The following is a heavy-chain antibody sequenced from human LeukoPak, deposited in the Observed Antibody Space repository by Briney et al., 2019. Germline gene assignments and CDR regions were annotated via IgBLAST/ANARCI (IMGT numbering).Heavy chain of an antibody. J-gene: IGHJ6*02. CDR1: GGTFSSYA. V-gene: IGHV1-69*04. Sequence: ASVKVSCKASGGTFSSYAISWVRQAPGQGLEWMGRIIPILGIANYAQKFQGRVTITADKSTSTAYMELSSLRSEDTAVYYCARGSGCFGGNPPCGMDVWGQGTTVTVSS. CDR3: ARGSGCFGGNPPCGMDV. D-gene: IGHD4-23*01. CDR2: IIPILGIA.